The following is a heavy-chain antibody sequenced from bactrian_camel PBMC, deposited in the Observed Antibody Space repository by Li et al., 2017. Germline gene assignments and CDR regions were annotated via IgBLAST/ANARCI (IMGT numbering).Heavy chain of an antibody. CDR1: GNTANTNC. J-gene: IGHJ4*01. Sequence: HVQLVESGGGSVQAGGSLRLSCVASGNTANTNCMGWFRQAPGKEREGIARITAGGGSPAYADSVKGRFTISQDDVKNVLQMNNLKPEDAAMYYCALRTGGCLPTMMMTDYNYWGQGTQVTVS. CDR3: ALRTGGCLPTMMMTDYNY. V-gene: IGHV3S54*01. CDR2: ITAGGGSP. D-gene: IGHD4*01.